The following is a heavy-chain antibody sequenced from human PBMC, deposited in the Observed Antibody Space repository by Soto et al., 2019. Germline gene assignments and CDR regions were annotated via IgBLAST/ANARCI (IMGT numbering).Heavy chain of an antibody. V-gene: IGHV3-48*01. D-gene: IGHD3-10*01. Sequence: GGSLRLSCAASGFTFSSYSMNWVRQAPGKGLEWVSYISSSSSTIYYADSVKGRFTISRDNAKNSLYLQMNSLRAEDTAVYYCARDRGEYFDYWGQGTLVTVSS. J-gene: IGHJ4*02. CDR2: ISSSSSTI. CDR1: GFTFSSYS. CDR3: ARDRGEYFDY.